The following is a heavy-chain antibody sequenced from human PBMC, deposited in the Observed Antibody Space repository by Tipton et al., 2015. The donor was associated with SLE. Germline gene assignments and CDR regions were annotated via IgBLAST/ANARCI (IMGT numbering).Heavy chain of an antibody. V-gene: IGHV3-33*01. CDR1: GFTFSSYG. D-gene: IGHD3-16*02. CDR3: ARGDFYSGTYHDAFDV. J-gene: IGHJ3*01. Sequence: SLRLSCAASGFTFSSYGMHWVRQAPGKGLEWVAVIWYDGGQKYHADSVKGRFIISRDNSKNTLYLQMDSLRVEDTGLYYCARGDFYSGTYHDAFDVWGQGTVVPVSS. CDR2: IWYDGGQK.